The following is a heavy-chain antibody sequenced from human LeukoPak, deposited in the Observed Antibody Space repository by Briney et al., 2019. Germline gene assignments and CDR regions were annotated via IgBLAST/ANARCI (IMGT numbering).Heavy chain of an antibody. D-gene: IGHD6-19*01. Sequence: SQTLSLTCTVSGGSISSGDYYWSWIRQHPGKGLEWIGYIYYSGSTYYNPSLKSRVTISVDTSKNQFSLKLSSVTAADTAVYYCARGSYTSGSIDYWGQGTLVTVSS. J-gene: IGHJ4*02. CDR1: GGSISSGDYY. V-gene: IGHV4-31*03. CDR2: IYYSGST. CDR3: ARGSYTSGSIDY.